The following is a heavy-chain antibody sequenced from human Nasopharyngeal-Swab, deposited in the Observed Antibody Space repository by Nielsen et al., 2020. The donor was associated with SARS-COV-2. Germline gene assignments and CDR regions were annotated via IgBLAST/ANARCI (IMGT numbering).Heavy chain of an antibody. J-gene: IGHJ4*02. Sequence: GGSLRLSCAASGFTFDDYAMHWVRQAPGKGLEWVSGTSWNSGSIGYADSVKGRFTISRDNAKNSLYLQMNSLRAEDTALYYCAKDGPPQPYYYDSSGYYFDYWGQGTLVTVSS. D-gene: IGHD3-22*01. CDR3: AKDGPPQPYYYDSSGYYFDY. CDR1: GFTFDDYA. V-gene: IGHV3-9*01. CDR2: TSWNSGSI.